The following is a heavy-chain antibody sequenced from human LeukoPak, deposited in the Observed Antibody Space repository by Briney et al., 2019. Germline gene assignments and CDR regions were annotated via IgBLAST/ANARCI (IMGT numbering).Heavy chain of an antibody. Sequence: GGSLRLSCAASEFTFTSYEINWVRQAPGKGLEWVSYISSSGSTIYYADSVKGRFTISRDNSKNTLYLQMNSLRAEDTALYYCAKDLFVVVPAATGGWGQGTLVTVSS. V-gene: IGHV3-48*03. CDR3: AKDLFVVVPAATGG. J-gene: IGHJ4*02. CDR1: EFTFTSYE. D-gene: IGHD2-2*01. CDR2: ISSSGSTI.